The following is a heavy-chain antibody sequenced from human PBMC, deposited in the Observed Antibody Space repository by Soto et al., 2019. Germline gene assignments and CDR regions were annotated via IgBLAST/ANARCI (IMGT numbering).Heavy chain of an antibody. CDR1: GYTFTGYY. V-gene: IGHV1-2*02. CDR3: ARGSGWYYYGMDV. D-gene: IGHD6-19*01. CDR2: INPNSGGT. Sequence: ASVNGSCKASGYTFTGYYMHCVRQAPGQGLEWMGWINPNSGGTNYAQKFQGRVTMTRDTSISTAYMELSRLRSDDTAVYYCARGSGWYYYGMDVWGQGTTVTVS. J-gene: IGHJ6*02.